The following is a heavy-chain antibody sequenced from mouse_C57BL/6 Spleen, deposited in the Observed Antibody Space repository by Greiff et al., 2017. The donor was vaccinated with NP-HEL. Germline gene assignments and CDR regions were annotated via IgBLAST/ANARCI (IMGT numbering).Heavy chain of an antibody. D-gene: IGHD1-1*01. CDR1: GYAFSSSW. Sequence: QVQLKESGPELVKPGASVKISCKASGYAFSSSWMNWVKQRPGKGLEWIGRIYPGDGDTNYNGKFKGKATLTADKSSSTASMQLSSLTSEDSAVYFCARRETTVVADWYFDVWGTGTTVTVSS. CDR3: ARRETTVVADWYFDV. V-gene: IGHV1-82*01. CDR2: IYPGDGDT. J-gene: IGHJ1*03.